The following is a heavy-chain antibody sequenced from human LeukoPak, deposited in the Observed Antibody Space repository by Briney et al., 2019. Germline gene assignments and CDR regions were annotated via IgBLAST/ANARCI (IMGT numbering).Heavy chain of an antibody. CDR1: GGSISSYY. V-gene: IGHV4-59*08. Sequence: SETLSLTCIVSGGSISSYYWSWIRQPPGKGLEWIGYIYYSGNTNYNPSLKSRVTISVDSSKNQFSLKLSSVTAADTAVYCCARHWGQYSSGRQHFDYWGQGTLVTVSS. CDR3: ARHWGQYSSGRQHFDY. CDR2: IYYSGNT. J-gene: IGHJ4*02. D-gene: IGHD6-19*01.